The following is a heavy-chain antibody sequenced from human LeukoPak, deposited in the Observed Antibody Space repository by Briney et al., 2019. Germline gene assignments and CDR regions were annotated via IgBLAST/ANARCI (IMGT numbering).Heavy chain of an antibody. V-gene: IGHV7-4-1*02. Sequence: GASVKVSCKASGYTFTIYAMNWVRQAPGQGLEWMGWINTNTGNPTYAQGFTGRFVFSLDTSVSTAYLQISSLKAEDTAVYYCASAPDTVTTWDGAFDIWGQGTMVTVSS. CDR2: INTNTGNP. CDR1: GYTFTIYA. D-gene: IGHD4-17*01. CDR3: ASAPDTVTTWDGAFDI. J-gene: IGHJ3*02.